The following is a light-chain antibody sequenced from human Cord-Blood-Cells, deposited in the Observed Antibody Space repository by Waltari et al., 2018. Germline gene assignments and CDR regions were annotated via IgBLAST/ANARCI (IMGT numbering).Light chain of an antibody. CDR3: CSYAGSYKV. CDR2: DVS. CDR1: SSDGGGYNY. Sequence: QSALTQPRSVSGSPGQSVTISCTGTSSDGGGYNYVSWYQQHPGKAPKLMIYDVSKRPSGVPDRFSGSKSGNTASLTISGLQAEDEADYYCCSYAGSYKVFGTGTKVTVL. J-gene: IGLJ1*01. V-gene: IGLV2-11*01.